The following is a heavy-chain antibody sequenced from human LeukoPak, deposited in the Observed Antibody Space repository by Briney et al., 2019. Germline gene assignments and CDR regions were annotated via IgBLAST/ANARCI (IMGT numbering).Heavy chain of an antibody. D-gene: IGHD3-3*01. CDR1: GFTFNRSW. CDR3: ARTEASITIFGVSLGHGMDV. Sequence: GGSLRLSCSASGFTFNRSWMTWVRQAPGKGLEWVANIKQDGREKHYADSVKGRFTISRDNAKNLVYVQMDSLRAEDTAVYYCARTEASITIFGVSLGHGMDVWGQGTTVTVSS. CDR2: IKQDGREK. V-gene: IGHV3-7*01. J-gene: IGHJ6*02.